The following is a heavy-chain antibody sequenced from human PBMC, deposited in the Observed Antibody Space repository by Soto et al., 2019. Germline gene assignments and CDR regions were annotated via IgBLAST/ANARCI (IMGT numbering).Heavy chain of an antibody. CDR1: GFTFTSSA. CDR2: IVVGSGNT. Sequence: EASVKVSCKASGFTFTSSAVQWVRQARGQRLEWIGWIVVGSGNTNYAQKFQERVTITRDMSTSTAYMELSSLRSEDTAVYYCAAEGWELLGGPAYWGQGTLVTVSS. V-gene: IGHV1-58*01. J-gene: IGHJ4*02. CDR3: AAEGWELLGGPAY. D-gene: IGHD1-26*01.